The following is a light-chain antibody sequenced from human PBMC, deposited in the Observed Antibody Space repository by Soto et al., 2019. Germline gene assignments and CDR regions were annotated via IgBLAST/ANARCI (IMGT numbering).Light chain of an antibody. J-gene: IGKJ5*01. CDR2: AAS. Sequence: DIQMTQSPSSLSASVGDRVTITCRASQPITNYLNWYQQKPGKAPKLLIFAASSLQSGVPSRFSGSGSGTDFTLTISSLQPEDFATYYCQQTYSTLPITFGQGTRLEI. CDR1: QPITNY. CDR3: QQTYSTLPIT. V-gene: IGKV1-39*01.